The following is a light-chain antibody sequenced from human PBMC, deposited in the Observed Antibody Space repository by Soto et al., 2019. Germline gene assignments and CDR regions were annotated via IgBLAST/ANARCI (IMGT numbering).Light chain of an antibody. CDR3: QQYNNWPIT. V-gene: IGKV3-20*01. CDR2: GAS. J-gene: IGKJ5*01. Sequence: TQSPSTLSASVGDTVTFTCRASQSVSSSYLAWYQQKPGQAPRLLIYGASSRATGIPDRFSGSGSGTDFTLTISRLEPEDFAVYYCQQYNNWPITFGQGTRLEI. CDR1: QSVSSSY.